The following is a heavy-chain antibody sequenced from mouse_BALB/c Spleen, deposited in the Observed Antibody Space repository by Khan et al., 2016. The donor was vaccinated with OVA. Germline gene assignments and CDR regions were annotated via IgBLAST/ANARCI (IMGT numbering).Heavy chain of an antibody. CDR1: GYTFTNYG. J-gene: IGHJ1*01. Sequence: QIQLVQSGPELKKPGETVKISCKASGYTFTNYGMNWVKQAPGKGLKWMGWINTYTGEPTYADDFKGRFAFSLETSANTAYLQINNLKNEDTATCCCARSASYWFFAVGGAGTTVTVSS. CDR2: INTYTGEP. D-gene: IGHD6-1*01. V-gene: IGHV9-3-1*01. CDR3: ARSASYWFFAV.